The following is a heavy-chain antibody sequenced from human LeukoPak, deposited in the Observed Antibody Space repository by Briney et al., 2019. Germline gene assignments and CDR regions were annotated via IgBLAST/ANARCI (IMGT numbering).Heavy chain of an antibody. Sequence: SETLSLTCAVYGGSFSGYYWSWIRQPPGKGLEWIGYIYYSGSTNYNPSLKSRVTISVDTSKNQFSLKLSSVTAADTAVYYCARADFWSAQSTNGMDVWGQGTTVTVSS. V-gene: IGHV4-59*01. CDR3: ARADFWSAQSTNGMDV. D-gene: IGHD3-3*01. J-gene: IGHJ6*02. CDR2: IYYSGST. CDR1: GGSFSGYY.